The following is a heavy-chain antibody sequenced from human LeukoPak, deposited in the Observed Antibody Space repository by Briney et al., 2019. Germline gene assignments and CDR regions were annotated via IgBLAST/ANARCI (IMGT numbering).Heavy chain of an antibody. CDR1: GFTFSSFF. Sequence: GGSLRLSCAASGFTFSSFFMTWVRQAPGKGLEWVSSITGSSGTTSYADSVKGRFTISRDNSENTLYLHMNSLRADDTAVYYCAKDWRLLPSSTFDYWGQGTLVTVSS. V-gene: IGHV3-23*01. D-gene: IGHD3-22*01. CDR2: ITGSSGTT. J-gene: IGHJ4*02. CDR3: AKDWRLLPSSTFDY.